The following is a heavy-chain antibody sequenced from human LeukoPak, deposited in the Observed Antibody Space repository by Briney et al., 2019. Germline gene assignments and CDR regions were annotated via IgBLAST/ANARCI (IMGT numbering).Heavy chain of an antibody. V-gene: IGHV3-48*01. Sequence: GGSLRLTCAASGFTFSSYSMNWVRQAPGKGLEWVSYISSSSSTIYYADSVKGRFTISRDNAKNSLYLQMNSLRAEDTAVYYCARDSDYWGQGTLVTVSS. J-gene: IGHJ4*02. CDR2: ISSSSSTI. CDR3: ARDSDY. CDR1: GFTFSSYS.